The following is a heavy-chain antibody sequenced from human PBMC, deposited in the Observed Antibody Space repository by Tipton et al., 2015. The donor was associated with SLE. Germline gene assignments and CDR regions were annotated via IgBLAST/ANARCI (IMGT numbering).Heavy chain of an antibody. CDR3: AKSSSGWDYYFDY. Sequence: SLRLSCAVSGFTFSNYAMHWVRQAPGKGLEWVSSISSSSSYLYYADSVKGRFTISRDNAKNSLYLQMNSLRAEDTAVYYCAKSSSGWDYYFDYWGQGTLVTVSS. CDR2: ISSSSSYL. J-gene: IGHJ4*02. D-gene: IGHD6-19*01. V-gene: IGHV3-21*01. CDR1: GFTFSNYA.